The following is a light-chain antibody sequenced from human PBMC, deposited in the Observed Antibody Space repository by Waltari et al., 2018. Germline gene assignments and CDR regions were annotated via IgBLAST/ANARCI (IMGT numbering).Light chain of an antibody. J-gene: IGKJ1*01. CDR1: QGLVHSNGNTY. Sequence: VVMTQSPLSLPITPGQPASISCRSNQGLVHSNGNTYLSWYQQKPGQPPRRLIYEVSNQDSGVPDRFSGSGAGTDFTLKISGVEAEDVGVYYGGQGIHLPWTFGQGTKVEIK. V-gene: IGKV2-30*02. CDR3: GQGIHLPWT. CDR2: EVS.